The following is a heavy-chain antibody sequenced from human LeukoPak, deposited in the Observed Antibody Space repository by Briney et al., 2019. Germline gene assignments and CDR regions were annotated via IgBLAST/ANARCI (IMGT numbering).Heavy chain of an antibody. CDR1: GGSISSYY. D-gene: IGHD3-3*01. CDR2: IYTSGST. J-gene: IGHJ4*02. V-gene: IGHV4-4*07. CDR3: VRDEANYDFWSGYSRAFDY. Sequence: SETLSLTCTVSGGSISSYYWSWIRQPAGKGLEWIGRIYTSGSTNYNPSLKSRVTISVDTPKNQFSLKLSSVTAADTAVYYCVRDEANYDFWSGYSRAFDYWGQGTLVTVSS.